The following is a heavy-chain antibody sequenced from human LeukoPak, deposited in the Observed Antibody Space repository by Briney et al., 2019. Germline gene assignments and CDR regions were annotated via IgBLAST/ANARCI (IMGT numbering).Heavy chain of an antibody. CDR1: GFTFDRYV. CDR2: ISGSGNST. Sequence: GGSLRLSCAASGFTFDRYVMTWVRQAPGKGLEWVSGISGSGNSTHYADSVKGRITISRDNFTTTLYLQLNGLRVEDTAIYYCARDKAFDWFYYVYGMDVWGPGTTVTVS. V-gene: IGHV3-23*01. J-gene: IGHJ6*02. D-gene: IGHD3-9*01. CDR3: ARDKAFDWFYYVYGMDV.